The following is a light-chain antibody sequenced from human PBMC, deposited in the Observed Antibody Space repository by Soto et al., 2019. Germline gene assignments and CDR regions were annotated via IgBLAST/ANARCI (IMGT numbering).Light chain of an antibody. CDR3: SSYAGSNSYV. CDR2: EVS. J-gene: IGLJ1*01. Sequence: QSVLTQPPSASGSPGQSVTISCTGTSSDVGGYNYVSWYQQHPGKAPKLMIYEVSERPSGVPDRFSGSKSGNTASLTVSGLQAEDEADYYCSSYAGSNSYVFGTGTKLTV. CDR1: SSDVGGYNY. V-gene: IGLV2-8*01.